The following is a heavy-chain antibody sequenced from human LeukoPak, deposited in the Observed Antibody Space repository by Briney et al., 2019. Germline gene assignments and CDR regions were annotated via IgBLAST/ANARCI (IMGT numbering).Heavy chain of an antibody. J-gene: IGHJ3*02. D-gene: IGHD3-22*01. V-gene: IGHV3-30*18. CDR1: GFTFSSYG. CDR2: ISYDGSNK. Sequence: GGSLRLSCAASGFTFSSYGMHWVRQAPGKGLEWVAVISYDGSNKYYADSVKGRFTISRDNSKNTLYLQMNSLRAEDTAVYYCEKIYDSNAFDIWGQGTMVTV. CDR3: EKIYDSNAFDI.